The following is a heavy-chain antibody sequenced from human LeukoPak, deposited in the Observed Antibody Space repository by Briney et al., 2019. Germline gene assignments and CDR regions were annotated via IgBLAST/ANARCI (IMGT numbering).Heavy chain of an antibody. CDR1: GFTFSSYA. J-gene: IGHJ4*02. Sequence: GGSLRLSCAASGFTFSSYAMSWVRQAPGKGLEWISAISDSASSTYYADSVQGRFTISRDNSKNTLYLQMNSLRADDTAVYYCAKETRAYIAVADYWGQGALVTVSS. CDR2: ISDSASST. V-gene: IGHV3-23*01. CDR3: AKETRAYIAVADY. D-gene: IGHD6-19*01.